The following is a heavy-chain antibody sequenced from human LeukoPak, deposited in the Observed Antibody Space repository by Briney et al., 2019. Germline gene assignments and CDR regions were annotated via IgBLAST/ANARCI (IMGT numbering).Heavy chain of an antibody. V-gene: IGHV1-2*02. CDR2: ITPNSGGT. J-gene: IGHJ4*02. CDR3: ARATEFDY. Sequence: ASVKASCKASGYTFAAYYIHWLRQAPGQGLEWMGWITPNSGGTNYAQKFQGRVTMTRDTSISTAYMELSILRSDDTAVYYCARATEFDYWGQGTLVTVSS. CDR1: GYTFAAYY.